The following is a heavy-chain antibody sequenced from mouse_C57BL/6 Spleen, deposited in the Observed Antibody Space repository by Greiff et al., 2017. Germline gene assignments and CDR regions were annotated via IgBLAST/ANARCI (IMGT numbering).Heavy chain of an antibody. CDR1: GYAFSSSW. CDR3: ARGEGITTVVAYFDY. J-gene: IGHJ2*01. D-gene: IGHD1-1*01. V-gene: IGHV1-82*01. CDR2: IYPGDGDT. Sequence: VQLQQSGPELVKPGASVKISCKASGYAFSSSWMNWVKQRPGKGLEWIGRIYPGDGDTNYNGKFKGKATLTADKSSSTAYMQLSSLTSEDSAVYFCARGEGITTVVAYFDYWGQGTTLTVSS.